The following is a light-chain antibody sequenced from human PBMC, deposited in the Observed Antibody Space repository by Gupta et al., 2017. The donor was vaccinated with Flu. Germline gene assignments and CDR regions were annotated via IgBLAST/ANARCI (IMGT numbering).Light chain of an antibody. CDR3: QQSYSTPWT. J-gene: IGKJ1*01. CDR1: QTISSY. CDR2: AAS. V-gene: IGKV1-39*01. Sequence: DIQVTQSPSSLSASVGDRVTITCRATQTISSYLNWYQQKPGKAPELLIYAASSLQGGVPSRFSGSGSGTDFTLTISSLQPEDFATYYCQQSYSTPWTFGQGTKVEIK.